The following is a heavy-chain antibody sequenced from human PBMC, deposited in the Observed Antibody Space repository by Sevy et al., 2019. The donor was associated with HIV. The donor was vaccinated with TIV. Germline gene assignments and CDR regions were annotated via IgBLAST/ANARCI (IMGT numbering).Heavy chain of an antibody. CDR3: ARSRILWFGELSMTEYYFDY. CDR1: GFTFDDYG. Sequence: GGSLRLSCAASGFTFDDYGMSWVRQAPGKGLEWVSGINWNGGRTGYAHSVKGRFTISRDNAKNSLYLQMNSLRAEDTAVYYCARSRILWFGELSMTEYYFDYWGQGTLVTVSS. V-gene: IGHV3-20*04. J-gene: IGHJ4*02. CDR2: INWNGGRT. D-gene: IGHD3-10*01.